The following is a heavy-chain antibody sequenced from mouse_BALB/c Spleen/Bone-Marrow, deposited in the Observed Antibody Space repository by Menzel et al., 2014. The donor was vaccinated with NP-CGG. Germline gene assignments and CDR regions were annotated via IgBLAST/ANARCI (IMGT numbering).Heavy chain of an antibody. Sequence: EVQLQQSGPALVKPGASVKMSCKASGYTFTSYVMHWVKQKPGQGLEWIGYFNPYNDGTKYNEKFKGKATLTSDKSSSTAYMELSSLTSEDSAVYYCARNYGSSYWYFDVWGAGTTVTVSS. CDR3: ARNYGSSYWYFDV. D-gene: IGHD1-1*01. CDR1: GYTFTSYV. J-gene: IGHJ1*01. CDR2: FNPYNDGT. V-gene: IGHV1-14*01.